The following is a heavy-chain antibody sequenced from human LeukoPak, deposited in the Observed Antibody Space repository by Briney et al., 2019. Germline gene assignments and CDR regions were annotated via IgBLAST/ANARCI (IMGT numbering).Heavy chain of an antibody. V-gene: IGHV4-34*01. CDR3: ARRRNWNDVLDS. Sequence: GSLRLSCAAPGFTFSSYSMNWVRQAPGKGLEWIGQINHGGDTNCNPSLKSRVTISVDTSKNQFSLKLSSVTAADTAVYYCARRRNWNDVLDSWGQGTLVTVSS. CDR1: GFTFSSYS. D-gene: IGHD1-1*01. J-gene: IGHJ4*02. CDR2: INHGGDT.